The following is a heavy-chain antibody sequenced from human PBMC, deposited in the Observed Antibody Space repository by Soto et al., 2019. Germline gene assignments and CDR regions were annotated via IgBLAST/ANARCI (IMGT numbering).Heavy chain of an antibody. J-gene: IGHJ5*02. CDR2: VYYSGIT. Sequence: PGGSLRLSCSASGFTFSSYAMHWVRQAPGKGLEWIGSVYYSGITSYNPSLRSRVTISVDTSKNQFSLKLRSVTAADTTIYYCARHSFYSNTFYWFDPWGQGTLVTVSS. CDR1: GFTFSSYAMH. D-gene: IGHD6-13*01. CDR3: ARHSFYSNTFYWFDP. V-gene: IGHV4-59*05.